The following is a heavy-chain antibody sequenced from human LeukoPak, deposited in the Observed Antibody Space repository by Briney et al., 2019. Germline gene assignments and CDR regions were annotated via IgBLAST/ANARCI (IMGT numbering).Heavy chain of an antibody. CDR3: ASLIAARPLYYMDV. D-gene: IGHD6-6*01. Sequence: KTGGSLRLSCAASGFTFSSYSMNWVRQAPGKGLEWVSSISSGSSYIYYADSVRGRFTISRDNAKNSLYLQMNSLRAEDTAVYYCASLIAARPLYYMDVWGKGTTVTVSS. CDR2: ISSGSSYI. V-gene: IGHV3-21*01. CDR1: GFTFSSYS. J-gene: IGHJ6*03.